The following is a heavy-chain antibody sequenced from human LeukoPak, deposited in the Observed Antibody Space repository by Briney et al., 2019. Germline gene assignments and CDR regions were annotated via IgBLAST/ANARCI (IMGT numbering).Heavy chain of an antibody. CDR1: GGSISSGLYS. D-gene: IGHD3-10*01. CDR2: INHSGST. CDR3: ARLWFGEFKN. V-gene: IGHV4-34*01. Sequence: SETLSLTCDVSGGSISSGLYSWSWIRQPPGKGLEWIGEINHSGSTNYNPSLKSRVTISVDTSKNQFSLKLSSVTAADTAVYYCARLWFGEFKNWGQGTLVTVSS. J-gene: IGHJ4*02.